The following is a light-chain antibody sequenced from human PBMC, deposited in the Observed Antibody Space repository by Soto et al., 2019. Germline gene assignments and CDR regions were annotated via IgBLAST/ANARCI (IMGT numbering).Light chain of an antibody. J-gene: IGKJ1*01. CDR2: AAS. V-gene: IGKV1-17*01. Sequence: DIQMTQSPSSLSASVGDRVTITCRASQDIRIDLGWYQQKPGKAPKRLIYAASSLQSGVPSRFSGSGSGTEFTLTISSLQPEDFATYYCLQHNSYPWTFGQGTKVEI. CDR1: QDIRID. CDR3: LQHNSYPWT.